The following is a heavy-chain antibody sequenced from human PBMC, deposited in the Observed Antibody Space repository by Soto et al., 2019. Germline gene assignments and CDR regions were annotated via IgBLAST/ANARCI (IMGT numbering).Heavy chain of an antibody. J-gene: IGHJ6*02. CDR3: ASIAARTDYYYYGMDV. CDR2: IYYSGST. CDR1: GGSISSSSYY. V-gene: IGHV4-39*01. Sequence: SETLSLTCIVSGGSISSSSYYWGWIRQPPGKGLEWIGSIYYSGSTYYNPSLKSRVTISVDTSKNQLSLKLSSVTAADTAVYYCASIAARTDYYYYGMDVWGQGTTVTVSS. D-gene: IGHD6-6*01.